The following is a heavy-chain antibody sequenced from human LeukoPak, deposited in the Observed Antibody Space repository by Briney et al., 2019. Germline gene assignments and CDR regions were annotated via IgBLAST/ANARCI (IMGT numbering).Heavy chain of an antibody. CDR2: IYYSGST. D-gene: IGHD3-22*01. Sequence: PSETLSLTCTVSGGSISSYHWSWIRQPPGKGLEWIGYIYYSGSTNYNPSLKSRVTISVDTSKNQFSLKLSSVTAADTAVYYCARGGRVVVIPPNLWGRGTLVTVSS. J-gene: IGHJ2*01. CDR1: GGSISSYH. V-gene: IGHV4-59*01. CDR3: ARGGRVVVIPPNL.